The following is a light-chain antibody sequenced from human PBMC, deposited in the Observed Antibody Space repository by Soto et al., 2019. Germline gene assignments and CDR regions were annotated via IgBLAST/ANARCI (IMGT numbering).Light chain of an antibody. CDR2: AAS. CDR3: QQLSSYPLT. V-gene: IGKV1-9*01. J-gene: IGKJ4*01. Sequence: IQLTQSPSSLSASVGDRVTITCRASQGISSYLAWYQQKPGKAPKLLIYAASTLQSGVPSRFSGSGSGTDCSLTISSLQPEDFATYYCQQLSSYPLTFGGGNTVDIK. CDR1: QGISSY.